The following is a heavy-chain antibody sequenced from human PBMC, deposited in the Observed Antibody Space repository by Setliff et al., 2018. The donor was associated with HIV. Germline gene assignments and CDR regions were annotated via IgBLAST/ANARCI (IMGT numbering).Heavy chain of an antibody. V-gene: IGHV4-59*11. D-gene: IGHD5-18*01. CDR3: ARGGSAMVPGRNYWYFDL. J-gene: IGHJ2*01. Sequence: SETLSLTCTVSGGSISSHYWNWIRQPPGKGLEWIGYIYNSETTNYNPSLRSRVATSVDTSKNQFSLKLSSVTAVDTAVYFCARGGSAMVPGRNYWYFDLWGRGTLVTVSS. CDR1: GGSISSHY. CDR2: IYNSETT.